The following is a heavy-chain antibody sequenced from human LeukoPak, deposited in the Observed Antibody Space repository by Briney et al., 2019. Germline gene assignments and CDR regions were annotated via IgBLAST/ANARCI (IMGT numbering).Heavy chain of an antibody. CDR1: GFTVSSNY. CDR2: FYIGGTT. CDR3: VREEVDYYDSSCYRG. D-gene: IGHD3-22*01. J-gene: IGHJ4*02. Sequence: GASLRPSCAASGFTVSSNYMSWVRQAPGERLGWGSVFYIGGTTYNADSVTGRCSTSRDNSKNTVYLQMNSLRLEATAVYYCVREEVDYYDSSCYRGWGQGTLVTVSS. V-gene: IGHV3-53*05.